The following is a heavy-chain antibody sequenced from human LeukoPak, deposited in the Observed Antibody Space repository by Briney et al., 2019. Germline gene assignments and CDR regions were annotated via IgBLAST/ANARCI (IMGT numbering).Heavy chain of an antibody. J-gene: IGHJ3*02. CDR3: ASRLWFGDMAFDI. Sequence: SETLSLTCAVYGGSFSSSSYYWGWIRQPPGKGLEWIGSIYYSGSTYYNPSLKTRVTISVDTSKNQFSLKLSSVTAADTAVYYCASRLWFGDMAFDIWGQGTMVTVSS. D-gene: IGHD3-10*01. CDR1: GGSFSSSSYY. CDR2: IYYSGST. V-gene: IGHV4-39*01.